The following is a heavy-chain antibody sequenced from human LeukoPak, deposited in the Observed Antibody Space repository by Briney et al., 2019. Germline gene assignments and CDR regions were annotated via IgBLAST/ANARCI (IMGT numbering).Heavy chain of an antibody. CDR1: GFTFSDYY. D-gene: IGHD1-26*01. J-gene: IGHJ4*02. CDR2: ISSSSSYI. V-gene: IGHV3-11*06. Sequence: KSGGSQRLSCAASGFTFSDYYMSWIRQAPGKGLEWVSSISSSSSYIYYADSVKGRFTISRDNAKNSLYLQMNSLRAEDTAVYYCARDRNVGATGFFDYWGQGTLVTVSS. CDR3: ARDRNVGATGFFDY.